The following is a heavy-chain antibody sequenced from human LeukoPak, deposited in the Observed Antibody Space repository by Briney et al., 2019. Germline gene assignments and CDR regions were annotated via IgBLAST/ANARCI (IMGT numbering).Heavy chain of an antibody. D-gene: IGHD6-13*01. CDR2: IFYTGST. V-gene: IGHV4-59*01. CDR1: GASISTYY. J-gene: IGHJ4*02. CDR3: ASPGIIRAGTDRGFDY. Sequence: SETLSLTCAVSGASISTYYWSWIRQPPGKGLEWIGYIFYTGSTNYNPSLKRRVTISIDTSKSQFSLMLSSVTAADTAVYYCASPGIIRAGTDRGFDYWGQGTLVTVSS.